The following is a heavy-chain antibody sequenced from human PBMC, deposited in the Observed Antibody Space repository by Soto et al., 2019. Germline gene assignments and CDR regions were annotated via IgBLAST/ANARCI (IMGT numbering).Heavy chain of an antibody. CDR1: GGSISSYY. CDR2: IYYSGRT. CDR3: ARGAYSSSWYYYCGMDV. D-gene: IGHD6-13*01. J-gene: IGHJ6*02. V-gene: IGHV4-59*01. Sequence: WETLSLTCTVSGGSISSYYWTWIGQPPGKKLEWIGYIYYSGRTNYNPSLKSRVTISVDTSKNQLSLKLSSVTAADTAVYYCARGAYSSSWYYYCGMDVCGQGTTVTVSS.